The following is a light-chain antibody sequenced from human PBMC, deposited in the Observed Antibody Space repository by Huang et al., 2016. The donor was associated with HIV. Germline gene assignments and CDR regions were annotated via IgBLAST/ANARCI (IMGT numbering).Light chain of an antibody. CDR2: DTS. J-gene: IGKJ4*01. CDR3: QQYDNWPPGLT. CDR1: QNVRSN. Sequence: EIVMTQSPATLSVSPGGGATLSCRASQNVRSNLAWYQQTPGQAPRLLIYDTSTRASGGPGRVSGSGSGTEFTLTISGLQSEDFAVYYCQQYDNWPPGLTFGGGTKVEI. V-gene: IGKV3D-15*01.